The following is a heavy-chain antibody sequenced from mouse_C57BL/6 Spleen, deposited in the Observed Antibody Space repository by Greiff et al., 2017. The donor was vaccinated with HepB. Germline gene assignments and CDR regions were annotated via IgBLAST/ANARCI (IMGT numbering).Heavy chain of an antibody. D-gene: IGHD1-1*01. CDR3: TDTVPFAY. CDR1: GYTFTDYE. V-gene: IGHV1-15*01. J-gene: IGHJ3*01. CDR2: IDPETGGT. Sequence: VKLVESGAELVRPGASVTLSCKASGYTFTDYEMHWVKQTPVHGLEWIGAIDPETGGTAYNQKFKGKAILTADKSSSTAYMELRSLTSEDSAVYYCTDTVPFAYWGQGTLVTVSA.